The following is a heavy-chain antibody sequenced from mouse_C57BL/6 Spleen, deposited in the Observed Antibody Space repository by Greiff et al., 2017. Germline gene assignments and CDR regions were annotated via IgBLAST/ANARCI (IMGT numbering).Heavy chain of an antibody. CDR3: ARSDDRYYAMDD. CDR1: GYAFTNYL. CDR2: INPGSGGT. D-gene: IGHD2-14*01. J-gene: IGHJ4*01. Sequence: VQLQQSGAELVRPGTSVKVSCKASGYAFTNYLIEWVKQRPGQGLEWIGVINPGSGGTNYNEKFKGKATLTADKSSSTAYMQLSSLTSEDSAVYFCARSDDRYYAMDDWGQGTSVTVSS. V-gene: IGHV1-54*01.